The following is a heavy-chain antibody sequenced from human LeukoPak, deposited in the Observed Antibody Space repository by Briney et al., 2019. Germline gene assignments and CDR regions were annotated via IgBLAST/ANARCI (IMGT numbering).Heavy chain of an antibody. CDR3: ARRKLWSGRGGRFDP. J-gene: IGHJ5*02. D-gene: IGHD5-18*01. Sequence: SETLSLTCAVYGGSFSGYYWSWIRQPPGKGLEWIGEINHSGSTNYNPSLKSRVTISVDTSKNQFSLKLSSVTAADTGVYYCARRKLWSGRGGRFDPWGQGTLVTVSS. CDR1: GGSFSGYY. CDR2: INHSGST. V-gene: IGHV4-34*01.